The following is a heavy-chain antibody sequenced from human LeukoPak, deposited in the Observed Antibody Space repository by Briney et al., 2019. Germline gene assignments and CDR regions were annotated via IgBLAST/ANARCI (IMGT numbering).Heavy chain of an antibody. D-gene: IGHD3-10*01. V-gene: IGHV3-30*14. CDR2: ISYDGSNK. CDR1: GFTSSSYA. J-gene: IGHJ3*02. Sequence: GRSLRLSCAASGFTSSSYAMHWVRQAPGKGLEWVAVISYDGSNKYYADSVKGRFTISRDNSKNTLYLQMGSLRPEDMAVYYCARGSGSYYDAFDIWGQGTMVTVSS. CDR3: ARGSGSYYDAFDI.